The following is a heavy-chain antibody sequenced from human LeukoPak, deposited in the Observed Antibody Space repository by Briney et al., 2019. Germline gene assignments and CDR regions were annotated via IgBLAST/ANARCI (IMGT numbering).Heavy chain of an antibody. CDR3: ARESSGYFY. Sequence: GGSLRLSCAASGFNFSSYSMNWVRQAPGKGLERVSSISSSSSFRYYADSVKGRFTISRDNAKDSLYLQMNSLRAEDTAVYYCARESSGYFYWGQGTLVTVSS. D-gene: IGHD3-22*01. CDR1: GFNFSSYS. V-gene: IGHV3-21*01. J-gene: IGHJ4*02. CDR2: ISSSSSFR.